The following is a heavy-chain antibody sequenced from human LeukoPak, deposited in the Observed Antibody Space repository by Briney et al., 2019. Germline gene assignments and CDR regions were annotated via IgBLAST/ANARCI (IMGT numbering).Heavy chain of an antibody. J-gene: IGHJ4*02. Sequence: GGSLRLSCAASGFTFSSYEMNWVRQAPGKGLEWVSYISSSGSTIYYADSVKGRFTISRDNAKNSLYLQMNSLRAEDTAVYYCARAPLTVVVVAATHFDYWGQGTLVTVSS. CDR3: ARAPLTVVVVAATHFDY. D-gene: IGHD2-15*01. V-gene: IGHV3-48*03. CDR1: GFTFSSYE. CDR2: ISSSGSTI.